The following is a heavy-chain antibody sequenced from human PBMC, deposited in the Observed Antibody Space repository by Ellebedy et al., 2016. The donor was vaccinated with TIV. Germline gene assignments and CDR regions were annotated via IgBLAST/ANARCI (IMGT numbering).Heavy chain of an antibody. J-gene: IGHJ4*02. CDR3: ARRSRTFSIAPRPVGLPFDY. CDR2: IYYLGTT. V-gene: IGHV4-39*07. CDR1: GDSVRSSGYN. D-gene: IGHD6-6*01. Sequence: SETLSLTCTVSGDSVRSSGYNWGWIRQSPGKGLEWIGSIYYLGTTNYNPSLMSRLTQSVDTSKNQFSLKLTSVTAADTAVYYCARRSRTFSIAPRPVGLPFDYWGQGTLVTVSS.